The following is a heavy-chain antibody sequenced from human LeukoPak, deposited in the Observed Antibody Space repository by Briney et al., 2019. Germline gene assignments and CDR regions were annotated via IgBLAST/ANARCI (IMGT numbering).Heavy chain of an antibody. CDR2: INPNSGDT. V-gene: IGHV1-2*05. CDR1: GYTFTGYH. Sequence: ASVEVSCKASGYTFTGYHMHWVRQAPGQGLEWMGRINPNSGDTNNAQKFQGRVTMTRDTSISTAYMDLSRLTSDDTVVYYCARDYCSSTSCLFDYWGQGTLVTVSS. J-gene: IGHJ4*02. CDR3: ARDYCSSTSCLFDY. D-gene: IGHD2-2*01.